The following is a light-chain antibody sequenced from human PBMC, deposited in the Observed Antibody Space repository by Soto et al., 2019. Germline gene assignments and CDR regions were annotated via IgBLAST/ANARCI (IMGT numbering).Light chain of an antibody. J-gene: IGKJ5*01. CDR3: QHHGGSPIT. CDR2: GAS. V-gene: IGKV3-20*01. Sequence: EIVLTQSPGTLSLSPGESATLSCRASQSVYSKYLAWYQQKPGQAPRLLIYGASSRACGIPDRFSGSGSGTDFTLTISRLEPEDFAVYYCQHHGGSPITFGQGTRLEIK. CDR1: QSVYSKY.